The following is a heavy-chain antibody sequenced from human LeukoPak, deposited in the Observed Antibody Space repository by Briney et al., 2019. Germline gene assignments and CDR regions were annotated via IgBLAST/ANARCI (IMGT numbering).Heavy chain of an antibody. CDR2: ISAYNGNT. D-gene: IGHD5-18*01. V-gene: IGHV1-18*01. CDR3: ARDYGTAMVSPLYYYYGMDV. Sequence: ASVKVSCKASGYTFISYGVRWVRQAPGQGLEWMGWISAYNGNTNYAQKLQGRVTMTTDTSTSTAYMELRSLRSDDTAVYYCARDYGTAMVSPLYYYYGMDVWGQGTTVTVSS. CDR1: GYTFISYG. J-gene: IGHJ6*02.